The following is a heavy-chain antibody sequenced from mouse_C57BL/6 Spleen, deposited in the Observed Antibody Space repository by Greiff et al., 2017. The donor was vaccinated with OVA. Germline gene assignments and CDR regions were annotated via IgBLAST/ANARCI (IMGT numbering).Heavy chain of an antibody. D-gene: IGHD1-1*01. V-gene: IGHV5-4*01. J-gene: IGHJ4*01. CDR2: ISDGGSYT. CDR1: GFTFSSYA. Sequence: EVHLVESGGGLVKPGGSLKLSCAASGFTFSSYAMSWVRQTPEKRLEWVATISDGGSYTYYPDNVKGRFTISRDNAKNNLYLQMSHLKSEDTAMYYYARDYGSSSYYAMDYWGQGTSVTVSS. CDR3: ARDYGSSSYYAMDY.